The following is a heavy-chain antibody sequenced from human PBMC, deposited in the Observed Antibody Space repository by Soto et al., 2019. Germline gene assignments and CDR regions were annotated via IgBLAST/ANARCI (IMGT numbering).Heavy chain of an antibody. CDR3: ARESEDLTSNFDY. CDR2: ISSTTNYI. V-gene: IGHV3-21*06. J-gene: IGHJ4*02. CDR1: GFTFTRYS. D-gene: IGHD7-27*01. Sequence: GSLRRACAAPGFTFTRYSMNWVRQAPGKGLEWVSSISSTTNYIYYGDSMKGRFTISRDNAKNSLYLEMNSLRAEDTAVYYCARESEDLTSNFDYWGQGTLVTVYS.